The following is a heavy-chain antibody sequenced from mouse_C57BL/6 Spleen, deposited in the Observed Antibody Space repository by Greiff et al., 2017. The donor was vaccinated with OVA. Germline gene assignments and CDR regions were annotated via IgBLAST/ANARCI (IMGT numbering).Heavy chain of an antibody. CDR2: INPSNGGT. J-gene: IGHJ4*01. Sequence: QVQLQQPGTELVKPGASVKLSCKASGYTFTSYWMHWVKQRPGQGLEWIGNINPSNGGTKYNEKFKSKATLTVDKSSSTAYMQLSSLTSEDSAVYYCARTRNPYYAMDYWGQGTSVTVSS. D-gene: IGHD2-1*01. CDR1: GYTFTSYW. V-gene: IGHV1-53*01. CDR3: ARTRNPYYAMDY.